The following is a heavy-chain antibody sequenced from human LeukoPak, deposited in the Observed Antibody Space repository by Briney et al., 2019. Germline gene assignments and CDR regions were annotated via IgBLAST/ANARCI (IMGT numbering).Heavy chain of an antibody. V-gene: IGHV1-2*02. CDR3: ARDRGIAAPHMDV. Sequence: ASVKVSCKASGYTFTGYYMHWVRQAPGQGLEWMGWINPNSGGTNYAQKFQGRVTMTRDTSISTAYMELSSLRSEDTAVYYCARDRGIAAPHMDVWGKGTTVTVSS. J-gene: IGHJ6*03. CDR1: GYTFTGYY. D-gene: IGHD6-13*01. CDR2: INPNSGGT.